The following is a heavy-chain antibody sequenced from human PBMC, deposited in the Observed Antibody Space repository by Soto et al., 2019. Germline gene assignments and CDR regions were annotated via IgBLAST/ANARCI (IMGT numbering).Heavy chain of an antibody. CDR3: AKDIAAAGTTPDY. J-gene: IGHJ4*02. D-gene: IGHD6-13*01. CDR1: GGSISSGGYS. Sequence: PSETLSLTCAVSGGSISSGGYSWSWVRQAPGKGLEWVSAISGSGGSTYYADSVKGRFTISRDNSKNTLYLQMNSLRAEDTAVYYCAKDIAAAGTTPDYWGQGTLVTVSS. V-gene: IGHV3-23*01. CDR2: ISGSGGST.